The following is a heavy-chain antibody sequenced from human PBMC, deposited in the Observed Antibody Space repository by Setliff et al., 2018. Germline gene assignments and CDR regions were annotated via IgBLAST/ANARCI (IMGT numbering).Heavy chain of an antibody. CDR3: ARDVFDFRTGQAGP. Sequence: PGGSLRLSCAASGFSFRSYWMAWVRQAPGKGLEWVANTKEDGSEKYYVDSVKGRFTISRDNAKNSLSLQMNSLRAEGTSVYYCARDVFDFRTGQAGPWGQGTLVTVSS. J-gene: IGHJ5*02. CDR1: GFSFRSYW. CDR2: TKEDGSEK. V-gene: IGHV3-7*01. D-gene: IGHD3-3*01.